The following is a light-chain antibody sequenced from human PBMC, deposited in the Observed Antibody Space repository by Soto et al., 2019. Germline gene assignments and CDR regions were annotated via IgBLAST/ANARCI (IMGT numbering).Light chain of an antibody. CDR1: SANIGTNY. CDR3: ASWDGSLNGRFV. Sequence: QSVLTQPPSASGTPGQGVTISCSGVSANIGTNYVNWYQQLPGTAPKLLIHSNNQRPAGVPDRFSGSKSGTSAPLAISGLRSEDEAEYFCASWDGSLNGRFVFGSGTKVTVL. J-gene: IGLJ1*01. V-gene: IGLV1-47*02. CDR2: SNN.